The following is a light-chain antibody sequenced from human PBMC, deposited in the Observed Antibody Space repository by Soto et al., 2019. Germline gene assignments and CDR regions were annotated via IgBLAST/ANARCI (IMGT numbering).Light chain of an antibody. CDR3: QSYDSSLSGFV. J-gene: IGLJ1*01. CDR1: SSNTGAGYD. V-gene: IGLV1-40*01. Sequence: QSVLTQPPSVSGAPGQRVTISCTGRSSNTGAGYDVHWYQQVPGTAPKLLIYGNNNRPSGVPDRFSGSKSGTSASLAITGLQAADEADYYCQSYDSSLSGFVFGTGTKVTVL. CDR2: GNN.